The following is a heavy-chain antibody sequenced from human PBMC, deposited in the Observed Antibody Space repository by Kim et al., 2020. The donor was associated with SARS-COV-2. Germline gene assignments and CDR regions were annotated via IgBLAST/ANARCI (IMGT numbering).Heavy chain of an antibody. Sequence: SETLSLTCTVSGGSVSSGSYYWSWIRQPPGKGLEWIGYIYYSGSTNYNPSLKSRVTISVDTSKNQFSLKLSSVTAADTAVYYCATLEVSYVDTAMVRVSPIDYWGQGTLVTVSS. CDR3: ATLEVSYVDTAMVRVSPIDY. J-gene: IGHJ4*02. CDR1: GGSVSSGSYY. V-gene: IGHV4-61*01. CDR2: IYYSGST. D-gene: IGHD5-18*01.